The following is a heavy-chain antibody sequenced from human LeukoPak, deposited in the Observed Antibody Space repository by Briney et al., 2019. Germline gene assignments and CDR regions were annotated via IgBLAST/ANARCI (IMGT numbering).Heavy chain of an antibody. D-gene: IGHD2-15*01. V-gene: IGHV3-53*01. CDR2: IYSATGT. Sequence: GGSLRLSCAASGFSVMSFYMNWVRQAPGKGLEWVSVIYSATGTYYADSVKGRFIISRDNSKNTVYLQMNSLRAEDTAVYYCAKDRGYRSPFDPWGQGTLVTVSS. CDR1: GFSVMSFY. CDR3: AKDRGYRSPFDP. J-gene: IGHJ5*02.